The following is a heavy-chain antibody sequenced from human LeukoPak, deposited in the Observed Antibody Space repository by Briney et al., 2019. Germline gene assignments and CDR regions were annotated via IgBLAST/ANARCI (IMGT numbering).Heavy chain of an antibody. V-gene: IGHV3-30*01. J-gene: IGHJ4*02. D-gene: IGHD3-22*01. CDR3: ARDGSGYWFDY. CDR1: GITFRRYT. CDR2: ISYDGRNE. Sequence: GGSLRLSCAVSGITFRRYTMHWVRQAPGKGLEWVAVISYDGRNENYADSVSGRFTISRDNSKNTLYLQMNSLRAEDTAVYYCARDGSGYWFDYWGQGTLATVSS.